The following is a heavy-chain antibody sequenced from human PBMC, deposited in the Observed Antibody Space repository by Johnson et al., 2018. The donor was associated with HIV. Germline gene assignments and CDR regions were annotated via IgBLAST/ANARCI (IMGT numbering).Heavy chain of an antibody. Sequence: QVQLVESGGGVVQPGRSLRLSCAASGFTFSSYAMHWVLQAPGKGLEWVAVISYDGSNKYYADSVNGRFTISRDNSKNTLYLQMNSLRAEDTAVYYCAKVFKVRVAGAFDIWGQGTMVTVSS. CDR1: GFTFSSYA. V-gene: IGHV3-30-3*01. CDR2: ISYDGSNK. CDR3: AKVFKVRVAGAFDI. J-gene: IGHJ3*02. D-gene: IGHD6-19*01.